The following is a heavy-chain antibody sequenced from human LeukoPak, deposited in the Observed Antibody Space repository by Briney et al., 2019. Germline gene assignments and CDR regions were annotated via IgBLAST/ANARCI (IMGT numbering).Heavy chain of an antibody. J-gene: IGHJ3*02. V-gene: IGHV4-59*12. CDR1: GGSISSYY. D-gene: IGHD2-21*01. Sequence: SETLSLTCTVSGGSISSYYWSWIRQPPGKGLEWIGYIYYSGSTNYNPSLKSRVTISVDTSKNQFSLKLSSVTAADTAVYYCAREVWSAFDIWGQGTMVTVSS. CDR2: IYYSGST. CDR3: AREVWSAFDI.